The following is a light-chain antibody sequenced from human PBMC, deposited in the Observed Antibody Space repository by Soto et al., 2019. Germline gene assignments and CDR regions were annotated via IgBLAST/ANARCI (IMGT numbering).Light chain of an antibody. J-gene: IGKJ1*01. CDR1: QSISSY. V-gene: IGKV1-39*01. CDR3: QQSYSTLRT. CDR2: GAS. Sequence: DIQITHSPSSLSASVVDRVTITCLASQSISSYLNWYQQKPGKAPKLLIYGASSLQSGVPSRFSGSGSGSDFTLTISSLQPEDFATYYCQQSYSTLRTFGQGTKVDIK.